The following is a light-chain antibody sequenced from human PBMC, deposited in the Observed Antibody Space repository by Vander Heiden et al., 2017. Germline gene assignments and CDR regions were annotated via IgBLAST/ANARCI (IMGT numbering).Light chain of an antibody. J-gene: IGKJ2*02. CDR1: QDSSSY. CDR3: QQYDSSHCT. CDR2: AAS. Sequence: VIWMTQSPSLLSASTGDRVIISCRMSQDSSSYLAGYQQKPGKAPELLIYAASTLQGGVPSRSSGSGSGTDFTLTISCLQSEDFATYYCQQYDSSHCTFGQGTKLEIK. V-gene: IGKV1D-8*04.